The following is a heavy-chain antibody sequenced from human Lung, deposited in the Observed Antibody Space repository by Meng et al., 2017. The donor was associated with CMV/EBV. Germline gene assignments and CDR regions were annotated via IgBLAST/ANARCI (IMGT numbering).Heavy chain of an antibody. J-gene: IGHJ5*02. CDR2: IIPIFGTA. Sequence: SVKVSXKASGGTFSSYAISWVRQAPGQGLEWMGGIIPIFGTANYAQKFQGRVTFTTDESKSTAYMELSSLRSEDTAVYYCARAEGRSSAPGRNWFDPWGQGPXVTVSS. CDR3: ARAEGRSSAPGRNWFDP. CDR1: GGTFSSYA. D-gene: IGHD6-6*01. V-gene: IGHV1-69*05.